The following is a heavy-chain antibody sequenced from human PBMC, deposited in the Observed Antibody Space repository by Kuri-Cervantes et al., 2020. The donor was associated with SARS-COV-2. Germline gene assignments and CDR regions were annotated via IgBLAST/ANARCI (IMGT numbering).Heavy chain of an antibody. CDR2: IKQVGSEK. V-gene: IGHV3-7*01. D-gene: IGHD5-18*01. Sequence: GGSLRLSCAASGFTFSSYWMSWVRQAPGKGLEWVANIKQVGSEKYYVDSVKGRFTISRDNAKNSLYLQMNSLRAEDTAVYYCARDPGGYSYGYMWAFDIWGQGTMVTVSS. CDR3: ARDPGGYSYGYMWAFDI. CDR1: GFTFSSYW. J-gene: IGHJ3*02.